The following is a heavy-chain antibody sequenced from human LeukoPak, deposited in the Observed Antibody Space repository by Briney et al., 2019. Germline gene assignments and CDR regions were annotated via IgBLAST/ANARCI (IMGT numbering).Heavy chain of an antibody. CDR3: AKFRVVTTFFWFDP. CDR1: GFTFSSYA. J-gene: IGHJ5*02. D-gene: IGHD2-21*02. V-gene: IGHV3-23*01. CDR2: ISGSGGST. Sequence: GGSLRLSCAASGFTFSSYAMSWVRQAPGKGLEWVSAISGSGGSTYYADSVKGRFTISRDNSRNTLYLQMNSLRAEDTAVYYCAKFRVVTTFFWFDPWGQGTLVTVSS.